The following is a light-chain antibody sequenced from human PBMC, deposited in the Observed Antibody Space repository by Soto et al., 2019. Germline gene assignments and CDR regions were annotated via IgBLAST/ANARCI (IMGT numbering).Light chain of an antibody. Sequence: SYELTQPPSVSVSPGQTARITCSGDALPKQYANWYQQKPGQAPGLMIYKDTERPSGIPERFSGSSSGTTVTLTISGVQAEDEADYYCQSADSSGTNVVFGGGTKVTVL. CDR2: KDT. V-gene: IGLV3-25*03. CDR3: QSADSSGTNVV. J-gene: IGLJ2*01. CDR1: ALPKQY.